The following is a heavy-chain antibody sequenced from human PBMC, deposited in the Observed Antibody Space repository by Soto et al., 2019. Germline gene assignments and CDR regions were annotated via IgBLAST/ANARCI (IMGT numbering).Heavy chain of an antibody. CDR1: GGTFSIYA. CDR2: IIPIFGTA. D-gene: IGHD4-17*01. J-gene: IGHJ5*02. V-gene: IGHV1-69*13. Sequence: SVKVSCKASGGTFSIYAISGVGQTPLQWLEWMGGIIPIFGTANYAQKFQGRVTITADESTSTAYMELSSLRSEDTAVYYCARVSDDYGGNRVGWFDPWGQGTLVTAPQ. CDR3: ARVSDDYGGNRVGWFDP.